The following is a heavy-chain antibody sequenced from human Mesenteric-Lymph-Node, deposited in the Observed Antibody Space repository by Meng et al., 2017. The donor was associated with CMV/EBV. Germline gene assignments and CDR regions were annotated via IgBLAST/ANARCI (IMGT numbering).Heavy chain of an antibody. CDR1: GGSLSRGGSY. J-gene: IGHJ4*02. CDR3: ARQLDDFWSGYPLDS. D-gene: IGHD3-3*01. CDR2: INHSGTT. V-gene: IGHV4-31*02. Sequence: SGGSLSRGGSYWSWVRRCPGKGLQWIAYINHSGTTSHNPSLKSRVSISVDTSENHFSLRLSSVTAADTAVYYCARQLDDFWSGYPLDSWGRGTLVTVSS.